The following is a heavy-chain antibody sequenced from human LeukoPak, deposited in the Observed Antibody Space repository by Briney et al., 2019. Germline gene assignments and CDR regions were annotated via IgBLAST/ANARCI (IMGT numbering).Heavy chain of an antibody. CDR1: GFTFSSYS. CDR3: AKDKAAAGTVFDY. J-gene: IGHJ4*02. V-gene: IGHV3-23*01. D-gene: IGHD6-13*01. CDR2: ISGSGGST. Sequence: GGSLRLSCAASGFTFSSYSMNWVRQAPGKGLEWVSAISGSGGSTYYADSVKGRFTISRDNSKNTLYLQMNSLRAEDTAVYYCAKDKAAAGTVFDYWGQGTLVTVSS.